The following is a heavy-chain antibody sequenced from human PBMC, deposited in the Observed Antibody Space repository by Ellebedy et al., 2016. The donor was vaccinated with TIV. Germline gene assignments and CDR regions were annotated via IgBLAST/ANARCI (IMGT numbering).Heavy chain of an antibody. V-gene: IGHV4-61*05. J-gene: IGHJ4*02. CDR3: AAVVVVAATTPRRYYFDY. CDR2: IYYSGST. D-gene: IGHD2-15*01. Sequence: GSLRLSXTVSGGSISSSSYYWGWIRQPPGKGLEWIGYIYYSGSTNYNPSLKSRVTISVDTSKNQFSLKLSSVTAADTAVYYCAAVVVVAATTPRRYYFDYWGQGTLVTVSS. CDR1: GGSISSSSYY.